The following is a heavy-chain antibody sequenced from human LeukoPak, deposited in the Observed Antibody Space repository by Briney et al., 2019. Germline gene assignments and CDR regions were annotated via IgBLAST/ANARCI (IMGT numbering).Heavy chain of an antibody. CDR1: GFTFTNYW. D-gene: IGHD4-17*01. J-gene: IGHJ4*02. V-gene: IGHV3-7*01. CDR3: ARDPDYGDSGAFFDY. Sequence: PGGSLRLSCAASGFTFTNYWMSWVRQAPEKGLELVANIKQDRSGKYYVGSVEGRCTISRDNAENSLYLQMNSLRAEDTAVYFCARDPDYGDSGAFFDYWGQGFLVTVSS. CDR2: IKQDRSGK.